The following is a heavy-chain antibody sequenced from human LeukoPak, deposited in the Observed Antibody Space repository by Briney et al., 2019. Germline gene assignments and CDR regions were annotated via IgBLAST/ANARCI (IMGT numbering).Heavy chain of an antibody. D-gene: IGHD1-1*01. V-gene: IGHV3-23*01. CDR3: ARVRYNWNDGEAAGYFDY. J-gene: IGHJ4*02. CDR1: GFTFSSYA. Sequence: PGGSLRLSCAASGFTFSSYAMSWVRQAPGKGLEWVSAISGSGGSTYYADSVKGRFTISRDNSKNTLYLQMNSLRAEDTAVYYCARVRYNWNDGEAAGYFDYWGQGTLVTVSS. CDR2: ISGSGGST.